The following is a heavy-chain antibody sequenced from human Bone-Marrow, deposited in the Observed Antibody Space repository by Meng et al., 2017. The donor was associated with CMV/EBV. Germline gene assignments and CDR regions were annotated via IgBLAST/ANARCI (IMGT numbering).Heavy chain of an antibody. CDR1: GYTFTGYY. D-gene: IGHD3-22*01. CDR3: ARDADMIVVDSDAFDI. Sequence: ASVKVSCKASGYTFTGYYMHWVRQAPGQGLEWMGWINPNSGGTNYAQKFQGRVTMTRDTSISTAYMELSRLRSDDTAVYYCARDADMIVVDSDAFDIWGQGTMVTGSS. CDR2: INPNSGGT. J-gene: IGHJ3*02. V-gene: IGHV1-2*02.